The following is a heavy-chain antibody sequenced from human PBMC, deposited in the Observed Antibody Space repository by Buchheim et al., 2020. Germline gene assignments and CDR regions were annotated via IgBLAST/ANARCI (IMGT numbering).Heavy chain of an antibody. CDR3: ARDLHGYNSVYFDY. D-gene: IGHD5-24*01. J-gene: IGHJ4*02. CDR2: IWYDGSNK. Sequence: QVQLVESGGGVVQPGRSLRLSCAASGFTFSSYGMHWVRQAPGKGLEWVAVIWYDGSNKYYADSVKGRFIISRDNSKNTLYLQMSSLRAEDTAVYYCARDLHGYNSVYFDYWGQGTL. CDR1: GFTFSSYG. V-gene: IGHV3-33*01.